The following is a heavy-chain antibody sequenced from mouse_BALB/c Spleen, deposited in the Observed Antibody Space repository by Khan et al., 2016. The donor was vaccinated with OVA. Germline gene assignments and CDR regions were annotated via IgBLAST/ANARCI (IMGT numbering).Heavy chain of an antibody. Sequence: EVKLVESGGGLVQPGGSRKLSCAASGFTFSSYGMHWVRQAPEKGLEWVAYISGDSSTIYYADTVKGRFTISRENHKKTMFLQMTSLMSEDTAMYYCATSYYYGYYFDYWGPGTTLTVSS. J-gene: IGHJ2*01. CDR3: ATSYYYGYYFDY. CDR1: GFTFSSYG. V-gene: IGHV5-17*02. CDR2: ISGDSSTI. D-gene: IGHD1-1*01.